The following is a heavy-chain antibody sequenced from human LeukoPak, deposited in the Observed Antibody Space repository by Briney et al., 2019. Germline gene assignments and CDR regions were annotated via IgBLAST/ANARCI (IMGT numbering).Heavy chain of an antibody. J-gene: IGHJ4*02. CDR2: ISRSNIYK. D-gene: IGHD3-22*01. V-gene: IGHV3-21*01. Sequence: GGSLRLSCAASGFTFSSYTMNWVRLAPGKGLEWVSSISRSNIYKYYADSVKGRFTISRDNAKNSLYLQINSLRAEDTAVYYCASSRYDSSGYYGIIGYWGQGTLVTVSS. CDR3: ASSRYDSSGYYGIIGY. CDR1: GFTFSSYT.